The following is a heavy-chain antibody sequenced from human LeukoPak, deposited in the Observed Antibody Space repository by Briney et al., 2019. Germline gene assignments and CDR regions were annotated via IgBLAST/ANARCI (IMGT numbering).Heavy chain of an antibody. J-gene: IGHJ4*02. V-gene: IGHV5-51*01. CDR1: GYIFTCYW. Sequence: GESLKISCKGSGYIFTCYWIGWVRTMPGKGMGWMGIIYPGDSDARYSPSLQGQVTISADKSISTDYLQWSSLKASDTAMYYCARRRGFGEIYFDYWGQGTLVTVS. CDR3: ARRRGFGEIYFDY. CDR2: IYPGDSDA. D-gene: IGHD3-10*01.